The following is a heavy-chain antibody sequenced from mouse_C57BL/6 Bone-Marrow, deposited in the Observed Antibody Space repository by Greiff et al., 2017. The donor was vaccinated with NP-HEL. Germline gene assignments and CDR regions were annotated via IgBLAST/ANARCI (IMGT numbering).Heavy chain of an antibody. Sequence: EVMLVESGGGLVQPGGSLSLSCAASGFTFTDYYMSWVRQPPGKALEWLGFIRNKDNGYTTEYSASVKGRFTISRDNSQSILYLQMNSLSAEDSATYYCARYFDGSSPWFAYWGQGTLVTVSA. CDR3: ARYFDGSSPWFAY. J-gene: IGHJ3*01. CDR2: IRNKDNGYTT. D-gene: IGHD1-1*01. CDR1: GFTFTDYY. V-gene: IGHV7-3*01.